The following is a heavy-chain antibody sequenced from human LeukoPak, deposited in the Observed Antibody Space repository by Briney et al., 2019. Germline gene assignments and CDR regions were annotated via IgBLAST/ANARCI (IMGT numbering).Heavy chain of an antibody. J-gene: IGHJ4*02. CDR1: GLTVSSNY. V-gene: IGHV3-53*01. CDR3: AREVIGSGSYYTGDY. D-gene: IGHD3-10*01. Sequence: GGSLRLSCAASGLTVSSNYMSWVRQAPGKGLEWVSVIYSGGSTYYADSVKGRFTISRDNSKTTLYLQMNSLRAEDTAVYYCAREVIGSGSYYTGDYWGEGTLVTVSS. CDR2: IYSGGST.